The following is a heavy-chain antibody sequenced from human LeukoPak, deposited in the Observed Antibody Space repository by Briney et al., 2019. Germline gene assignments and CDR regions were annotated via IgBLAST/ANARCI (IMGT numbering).Heavy chain of an antibody. CDR3: ARLYDSSGYLVDY. CDR2: IYYSGST. CDR1: GGSISSGDYY. Sequence: SETLSLTCTVSGGSISSGDYYWSWIRQPPGKGLEWIGYIYYSGSTYYNPSLKSRVTISVDTSKNQLSLKLSSVTAADTAVYYCARLYDSSGYLVDYWGQGTLVTVSS. V-gene: IGHV4-30-4*01. J-gene: IGHJ4*02. D-gene: IGHD3-22*01.